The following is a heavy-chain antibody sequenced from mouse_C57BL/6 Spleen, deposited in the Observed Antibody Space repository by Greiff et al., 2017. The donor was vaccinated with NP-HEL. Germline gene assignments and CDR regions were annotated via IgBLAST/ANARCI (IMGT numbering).Heavy chain of an antibody. CDR2: IRNKANNHAT. V-gene: IGHV6-6*01. J-gene: IGHJ3*01. Sequence: EVKLMESGGGLVQPGGSMKLSCAASGFTFSDAWMDWVRQSPEKGLEWVAEIRNKANNHATYYAESVKGRFTISRDDSKSSVYLQMNSLRAEDTGIYYCTRNWGFAYWGQGTLVTVSA. CDR1: GFTFSDAW. CDR3: TRNWGFAY. D-gene: IGHD4-1*01.